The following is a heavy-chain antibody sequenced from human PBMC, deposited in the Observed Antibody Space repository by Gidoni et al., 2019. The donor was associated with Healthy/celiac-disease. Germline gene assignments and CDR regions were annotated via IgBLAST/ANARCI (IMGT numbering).Heavy chain of an antibody. Sequence: QVQLVQSGAEVKKPGASVKVSCKASGYTFTSSYMHWVRQAPGQGLEWMGIINPSGGSTSYAQKFQGRVTMTRDTSTSTVYMELSSLRSEDTAVYYCARERVGHDYTKEDAFDIWGQGTMVTVSS. J-gene: IGHJ3*02. CDR3: ARERVGHDYTKEDAFDI. D-gene: IGHD4-4*01. CDR2: INPSGGST. V-gene: IGHV1-46*01. CDR1: GYTFTSSY.